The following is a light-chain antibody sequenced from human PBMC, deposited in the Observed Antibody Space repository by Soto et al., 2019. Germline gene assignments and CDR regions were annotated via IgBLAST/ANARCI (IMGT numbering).Light chain of an antibody. J-gene: IGKJ3*01. CDR3: QHYGNSPPFT. Sequence: EIVLTQSPGTLSLSPGERATLSCRASQSVSSSYLAWYQQKPGQAPRLLIYAASSRATGVPDRFSGSGSGTDFTLTISRLEPEDFAVYFCQHYGNSPPFTFGPGTKVDIK. CDR2: AAS. V-gene: IGKV3-20*01. CDR1: QSVSSSY.